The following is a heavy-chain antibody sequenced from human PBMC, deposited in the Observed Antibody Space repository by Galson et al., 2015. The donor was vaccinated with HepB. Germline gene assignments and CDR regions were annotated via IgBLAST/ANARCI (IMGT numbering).Heavy chain of an antibody. CDR3: AKDASIVAAGYYFDY. CDR2: ISYDGSNK. D-gene: IGHD6-13*01. V-gene: IGHV3-30*18. Sequence: SLRLSCAASGFTFSSYGMHWVRQAPGKGLEWVAVISYDGSNKYYADSVKGRFTISRDNSKNTLYLQMNSLRAEDTAVYYCAKDASIVAAGYYFDYWGQGTLVTVSS. J-gene: IGHJ4*02. CDR1: GFTFSSYG.